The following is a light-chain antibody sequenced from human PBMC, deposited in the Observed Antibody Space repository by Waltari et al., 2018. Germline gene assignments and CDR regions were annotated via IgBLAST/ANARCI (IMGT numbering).Light chain of an antibody. J-gene: IGLJ3*02. CDR2: GST. Sequence: QSVLTQAPSMSGAPGQRVTISFTGSGSNIGAGFDVHWYQQLPRAAPKLLIYGSTSRPLGVPDRFFGSTAGTSASLVIIGLQPEDEAVYYCQSYDTSLSVVFGGGTKLTVL. V-gene: IGLV1-40*01. CDR3: QSYDTSLSVV. CDR1: GSNIGAGFD.